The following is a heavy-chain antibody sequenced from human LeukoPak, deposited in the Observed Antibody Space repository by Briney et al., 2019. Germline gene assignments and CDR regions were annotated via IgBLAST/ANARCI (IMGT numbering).Heavy chain of an antibody. J-gene: IGHJ3*02. CDR1: GGSISSSSYY. Sequence: SETLSLTCTVSGGSISSSSYYWGWIRRPPGKGLEWIGSIYYSGSTYYNPSLKSRVTISVDTSKNQFSLKLSSVTAADTAVYYCARDPLDAFDIWGQGTMVTVSS. CDR3: ARDPLDAFDI. CDR2: IYYSGST. V-gene: IGHV4-39*07.